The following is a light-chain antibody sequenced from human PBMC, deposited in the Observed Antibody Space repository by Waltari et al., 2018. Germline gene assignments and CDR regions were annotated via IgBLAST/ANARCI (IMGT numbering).Light chain of an antibody. V-gene: IGKV3-15*01. CDR3: HQYNHWPRT. CDR2: RAS. Sequence: EIVMTQSPDTLSVSPGERATLSCRASLSVSSDLAWYQQKPGQAPRLLIYRASTRATDVPTRFRGSGSGTEFNLTISSLQSGDSALYYCHQYNHWPRTFGQGTKVEIK. CDR1: LSVSSD. J-gene: IGKJ1*01.